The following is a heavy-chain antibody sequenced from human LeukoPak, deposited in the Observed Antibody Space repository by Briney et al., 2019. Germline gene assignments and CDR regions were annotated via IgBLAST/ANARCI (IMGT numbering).Heavy chain of an antibody. D-gene: IGHD2-21*02. J-gene: IGHJ4*02. V-gene: IGHV1-2*02. CDR1: GYTFTSYD. Sequence: GASVKVSCKASGYTFTSYDINWVRQATGQGLEWMGWINPNSGGTNYAQKFQGRVTMTRDTSINTAYMELSRLTSDDTAVYYCARVDPFCGGDCLDSDFWGQGTLVTVSS. CDR3: ARVDPFCGGDCLDSDF. CDR2: INPNSGGT.